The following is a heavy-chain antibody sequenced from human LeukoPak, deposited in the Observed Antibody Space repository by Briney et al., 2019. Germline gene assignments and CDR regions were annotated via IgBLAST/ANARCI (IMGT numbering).Heavy chain of an antibody. V-gene: IGHV1-18*01. Sequence: ASVKVSCKTSGYTFTSYGISWVRQAPGQGLEWMGWISAYNGNTNYAQKVQGRVIMTTDTSTSTAYMELRSLRSDDTAVYYCARGLQENLAWLTAFSAFDIWGQGTMVTVSS. CDR3: ARGLQENLAWLTAFSAFDI. J-gene: IGHJ3*02. CDR2: ISAYNGNT. D-gene: IGHD6-19*01. CDR1: GYTFTSYG.